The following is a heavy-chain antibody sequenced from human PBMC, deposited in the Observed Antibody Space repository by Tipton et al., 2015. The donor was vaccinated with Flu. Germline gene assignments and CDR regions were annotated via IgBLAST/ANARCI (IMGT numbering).Heavy chain of an antibody. J-gene: IGHJ3*01. V-gene: IGHV3-48*03. Sequence: SLRLSCAVSGFIFSTYEMVWVRQAPGKGPEWLSYISSRGNTIYYADSVKGRFTISRDDAKNTLYLQMSSLRAEDTALYYCARDNPEDAFDFWGQGTMVIVSS. CDR2: ISSRGNTI. CDR3: ARDNPEDAFDF. CDR1: GFIFSTYE.